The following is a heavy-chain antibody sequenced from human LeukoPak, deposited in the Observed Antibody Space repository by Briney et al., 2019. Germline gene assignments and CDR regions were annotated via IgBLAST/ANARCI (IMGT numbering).Heavy chain of an antibody. CDR2: IKEDESEK. CDR1: EFTSRSYW. Sequence: GGSLRLSCAASEFTSRSYWMSWVRQAPGKGLEWVANIKEDESEKYYVDSVKGRFTISRDNAKNSLYLEMNSLRAEDTAIYYCAKSGGAVSDYWGQGTLVTVSS. J-gene: IGHJ4*02. D-gene: IGHD6-25*01. CDR3: AKSGGAVSDY. V-gene: IGHV3-7*05.